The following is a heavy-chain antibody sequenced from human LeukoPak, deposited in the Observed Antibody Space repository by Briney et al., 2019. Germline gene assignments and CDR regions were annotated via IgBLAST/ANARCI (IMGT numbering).Heavy chain of an antibody. Sequence: GASVKVSCRASGYTFTSYYMHWVRQAPGQGLEWMGIINPSGGSTSYAQKFQGRVTMTRDTSTSTVYMELSSLRSEDTAVYYCATQRNDYGDYFDYWGQGTLVTVSS. CDR3: ATQRNDYGDYFDY. J-gene: IGHJ4*02. V-gene: IGHV1-46*01. CDR1: GYTFTSYY. CDR2: INPSGGST. D-gene: IGHD4-17*01.